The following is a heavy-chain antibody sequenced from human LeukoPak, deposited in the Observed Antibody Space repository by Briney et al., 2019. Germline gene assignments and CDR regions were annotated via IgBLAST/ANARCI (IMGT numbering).Heavy chain of an antibody. D-gene: IGHD2-2*01. J-gene: IGHJ6*03. CDR2: IKPSGGST. CDR3: ARALQVVPAAIIYYYYYMDV. CDR1: GYTFTSYY. Sequence: ASVKVSCKASGYTFTSYYMHWVRQAPGQGLEWMGIIKPSGGSTSYAQKFQGRVTITADESTSTAYMELSSLRSEDTAVYYCARALQVVPAAIIYYYYYMDVWGKGTTVTVSS. V-gene: IGHV1-46*01.